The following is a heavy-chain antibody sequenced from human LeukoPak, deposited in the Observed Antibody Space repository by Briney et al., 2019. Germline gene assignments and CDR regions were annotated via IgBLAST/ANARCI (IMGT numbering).Heavy chain of an antibody. Sequence: SETLSLTCTVSGGSISSYYWSWIRRPAGKGLEWIGRIYTSGSTNYNPSLKSRVTMSVDTSKNQFSLKLSSVTAADTAVYYCARDTAMVVPSGDNWFDPWGQGTLVTVSS. J-gene: IGHJ5*02. CDR2: IYTSGST. CDR1: GGSISSYY. CDR3: ARDTAMVVPSGDNWFDP. D-gene: IGHD5-18*01. V-gene: IGHV4-4*07.